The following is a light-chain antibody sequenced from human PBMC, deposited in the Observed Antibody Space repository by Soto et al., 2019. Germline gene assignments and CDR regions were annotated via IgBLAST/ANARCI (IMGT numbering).Light chain of an antibody. Sequence: EIVLTQSPVTLSLSPGESATLSCRASQSVSSSYLAWYLQKPGQAPRLLIYGASSRATGIPDRFSASGSGTDFTLSISRLEPEDFAVFYCQQAGMSPYTVGQGTKLEMK. CDR1: QSVSSSY. CDR2: GAS. J-gene: IGKJ2*01. V-gene: IGKV3-20*01. CDR3: QQAGMSPYT.